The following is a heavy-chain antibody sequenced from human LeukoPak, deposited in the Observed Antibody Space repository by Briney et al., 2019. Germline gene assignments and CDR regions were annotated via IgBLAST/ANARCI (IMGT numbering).Heavy chain of an antibody. CDR2: INHSGST. J-gene: IGHJ4*02. Sequence: ASETLSLTCAVYGGSFSGYYWSWIRQPPGKGLEWIGEINHSGSTNYNPSLKSRVTISVDTSKNQFSLKLSSVTAADTAVYYCARGRTYSYGYLHFDYWGQGTLVTVSS. CDR1: GGSFSGYY. CDR3: ARGRTYSYGYLHFDY. V-gene: IGHV4-34*01. D-gene: IGHD5-18*01.